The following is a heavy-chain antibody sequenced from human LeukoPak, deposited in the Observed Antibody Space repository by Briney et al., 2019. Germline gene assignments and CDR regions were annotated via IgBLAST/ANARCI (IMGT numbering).Heavy chain of an antibody. Sequence: GGSLRLSCVASGDTVGGYAMSWVRQTPGKGLEWVALINGSGSGTYYADSVRGGCVLSRDNTKDTLYLEKTKPGAEDTAFYYCAEDHGDYVDNSGSYVDFWGQGILVTVSS. J-gene: IGHJ4*02. CDR2: INGSGSGT. CDR3: AEDHGDYVDNSGSYVDF. CDR1: GDTVGGYA. V-gene: IGHV3-23*01. D-gene: IGHD6-19*01.